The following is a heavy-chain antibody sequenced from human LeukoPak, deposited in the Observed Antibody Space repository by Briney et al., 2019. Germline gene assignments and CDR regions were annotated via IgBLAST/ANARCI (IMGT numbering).Heavy chain of an antibody. Sequence: PSETLSLTCTVSGGSISSSSYYWGWIRQPPGKGLEWIGEINHSGSTNYNPSLKSRVTISVDTSKNQFTLKLSSVTAADTAVYYCARGHIVMTNWFDPWGQGTLVTVSS. V-gene: IGHV4-39*06. D-gene: IGHD2-21*01. CDR1: GGSISSSSYY. CDR3: ARGHIVMTNWFDP. J-gene: IGHJ5*02. CDR2: INHSGST.